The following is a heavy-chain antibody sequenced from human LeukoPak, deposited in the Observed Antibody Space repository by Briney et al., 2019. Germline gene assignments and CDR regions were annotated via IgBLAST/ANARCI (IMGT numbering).Heavy chain of an antibody. Sequence: ASVKVSCKASGHTFINYDINWVRQATGQGLEWMGWMNPNNGRTGYAQKFQGRVTMTRNSSISTAYMELNTLTSDDTAVYYCARGSWITGTTSYYYHMDVWGKGTTVTVSS. D-gene: IGHD1-7*01. V-gene: IGHV1-8*01. J-gene: IGHJ6*03. CDR3: ARGSWITGTTSYYYHMDV. CDR2: MNPNNGRT. CDR1: GHTFINYD.